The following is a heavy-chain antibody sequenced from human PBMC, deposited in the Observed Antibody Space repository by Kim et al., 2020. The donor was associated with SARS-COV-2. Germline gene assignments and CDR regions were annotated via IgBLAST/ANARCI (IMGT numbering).Heavy chain of an antibody. CDR1: GFTFSSYG. V-gene: IGHV3-33*01. Sequence: GGSLRLSCAASGFTFSSYGMHWVRQAPGKGLEWVAVIWYDGSNKYYADSVKGRFTISRDNSKNTLYLQMNSLRAEDTALYYCARDRNEYDILTGYTYGMDVWGHGATGTVS. CDR3: ARDRNEYDILTGYTYGMDV. CDR2: IWYDGSNK. J-gene: IGHJ6*02. D-gene: IGHD3-9*01.